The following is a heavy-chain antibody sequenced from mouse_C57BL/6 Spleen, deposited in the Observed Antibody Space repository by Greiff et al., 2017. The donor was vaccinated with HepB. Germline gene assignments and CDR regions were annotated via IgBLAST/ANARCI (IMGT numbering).Heavy chain of an antibody. D-gene: IGHD4-1*01. J-gene: IGHJ2*01. Sequence: EVQLVESGPGLVKPSQSLSLTCSVTGYSITSGYYWNWIRQFPGNKLEWMGYISYDGSNNYNPSLKNRISITRDTSKNQFFLKLNSVTTEDTATYYCAKFNWYYFDYWGQGTTLTVSS. CDR2: ISYDGSN. CDR1: GYSITSGYY. V-gene: IGHV3-6*01. CDR3: AKFNWYYFDY.